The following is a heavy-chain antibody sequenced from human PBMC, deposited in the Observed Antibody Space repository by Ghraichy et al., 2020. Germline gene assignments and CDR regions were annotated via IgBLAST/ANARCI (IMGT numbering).Heavy chain of an antibody. CDR3: AARRPTVTYNWFDP. Sequence: LSLTCAASGFTFSSYWMSWVRQAPGKGLEWVANIKQDGSEKYYVDSVKGRFTISRDNAKNSLYLQMNSLRAEDTAVYYCAARRPTVTYNWFDPWGQGTLVTVSS. CDR1: GFTFSSYW. J-gene: IGHJ5*02. CDR2: IKQDGSEK. D-gene: IGHD4-17*01. V-gene: IGHV3-7*02.